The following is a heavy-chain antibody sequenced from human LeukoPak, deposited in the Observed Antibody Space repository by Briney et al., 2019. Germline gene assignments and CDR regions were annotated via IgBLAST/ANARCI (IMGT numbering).Heavy chain of an antibody. CDR1: GYTFTSYG. CDR2: ISAYNGNT. J-gene: IGHJ5*02. Sequence: ASVKVSCKASGYTFTSYGISWVRQAPGQGLEWIGWISAYNGNTNYAQKLQGRVTMTTDTSTSTAYMELRSLRSDDTAVYYCARANLPGANPLLHWFDPWGQGTLVTVSS. D-gene: IGHD1-1*01. V-gene: IGHV1-18*01. CDR3: ARANLPGANPLLHWFDP.